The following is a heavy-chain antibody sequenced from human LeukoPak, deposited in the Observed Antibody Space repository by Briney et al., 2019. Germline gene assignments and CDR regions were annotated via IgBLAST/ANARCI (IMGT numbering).Heavy chain of an antibody. J-gene: IGHJ4*02. D-gene: IGHD2-21*01. CDR3: ARELSQIVWGGLDY. CDR2: IQNDASTR. Sequence: GGSLRLSCTASGFTFSHYGMHWVRQAPGKGLEWVAVIQNDASTRNYVDSVKGRFTISRDNSENTVFLQMDNLRVEDTAVYYCARELSQIVWGGLDYGGQGTLVSVSS. CDR1: GFTFSHYG. V-gene: IGHV3-33*05.